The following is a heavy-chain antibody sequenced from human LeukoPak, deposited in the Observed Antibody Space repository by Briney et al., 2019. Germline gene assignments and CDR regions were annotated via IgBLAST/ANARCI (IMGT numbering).Heavy chain of an antibody. J-gene: IGHJ3*02. D-gene: IGHD4-17*01. Sequence: GGSLRLSCAASGFTVSSNYMSWVRQAPGKGLEWVSSISSTSRFIYHADSVKGRFTVSRDNAKNSLYLQMNSLRAEDTAVYYCASPMTTVTNDAYDIWGQGTMVTVSS. CDR2: ISSTSRFI. V-gene: IGHV3-21*01. CDR1: GFTVSSNY. CDR3: ASPMTTVTNDAYDI.